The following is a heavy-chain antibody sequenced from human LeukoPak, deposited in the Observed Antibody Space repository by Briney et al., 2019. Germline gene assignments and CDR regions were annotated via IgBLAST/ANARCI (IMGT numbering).Heavy chain of an antibody. Sequence: PSETLSLTCAVSGGSISSSNWWSWVRQPPGKRLEWIGEIYHSGSTNYNPSLKSRVTISVDKSKNQFSLKLSSVTAADTAVYYCVSSDSSGSSYDYWGQGTLVTVSS. D-gene: IGHD3-22*01. J-gene: IGHJ4*02. CDR2: IYHSGST. V-gene: IGHV4-4*02. CDR3: VSSDSSGSSYDY. CDR1: GGSISSSNW.